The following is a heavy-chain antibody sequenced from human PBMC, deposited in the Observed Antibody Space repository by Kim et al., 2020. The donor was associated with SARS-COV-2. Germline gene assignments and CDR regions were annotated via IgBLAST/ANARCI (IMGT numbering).Heavy chain of an antibody. D-gene: IGHD3-22*01. CDR2: INPNSGGT. CDR3: ARDLGPNSSGYYLSYYFDY. Sequence: ASVKVSCKASGYTFTGYYMHWARQAPGQGLEWMGWINPNSGGTNYAQKFQGRVTMTRDTSISTAYMELSRLRSDDTAVYYCARDLGPNSSGYYLSYYFDYWGQGTLVTVSS. CDR1: GYTFTGYY. V-gene: IGHV1-2*02. J-gene: IGHJ4*02.